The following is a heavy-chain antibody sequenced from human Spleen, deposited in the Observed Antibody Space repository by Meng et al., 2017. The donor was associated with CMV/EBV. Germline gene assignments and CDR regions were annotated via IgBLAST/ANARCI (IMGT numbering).Heavy chain of an antibody. CDR1: GFTFSSYA. CDR3: AKGYDFWSLFDY. V-gene: IGHV3-23*03. D-gene: IGHD3-3*01. Sequence: ETLSLTCAASGFTFSSYAMSWVRQAPGKGLEWVSVIYAGDGSTYYADSVKGRITISRDNSKNTLYLQMNSLRAEDTAVYYCAKGYDFWSLFDYWGQGTLVTVSS. J-gene: IGHJ4*02. CDR2: IYAGDGST.